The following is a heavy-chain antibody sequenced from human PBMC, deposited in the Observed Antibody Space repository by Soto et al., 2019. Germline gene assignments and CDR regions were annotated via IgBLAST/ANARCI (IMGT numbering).Heavy chain of an antibody. CDR3: ARVWRTTVVTPGLDAFDI. CDR1: GFSLSTSGMC. CDR2: IDWDDDK. Sequence: GSGPTLVNPTQTLTLTCTFSGFSLSTSGMCVSWIRQPPGKALEWLALIDWDDDKYYNTSLKTRLTISKATSKNQVVLTMTNMDPVDTATYYCARVWRTTVVTPGLDAFDIWGQGTMVTVSS. J-gene: IGHJ3*02. D-gene: IGHD2-21*02. V-gene: IGHV2-70*01.